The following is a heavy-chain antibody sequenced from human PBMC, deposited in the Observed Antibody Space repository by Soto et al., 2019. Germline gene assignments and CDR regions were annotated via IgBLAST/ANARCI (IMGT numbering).Heavy chain of an antibody. CDR2: MNPNSGNT. D-gene: IGHD2-2*01. J-gene: IGHJ6*02. CDR1: GYTFTSYD. CDR3: ARGVDCSSTSCRYYYYYGMDV. V-gene: IGHV1-8*01. Sequence: ASVKVSCKASGYTFTSYDINWVRQATGQGLEWIGWMNPNSGNTGYAQKFQGRVTMTRNTSISTAYMELSSLRSEDTAVYYCARGVDCSSTSCRYYYYYGMDVWGQGTTVTVSS.